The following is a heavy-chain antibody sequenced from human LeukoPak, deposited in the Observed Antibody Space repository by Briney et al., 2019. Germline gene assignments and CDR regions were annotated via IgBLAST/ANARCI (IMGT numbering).Heavy chain of an antibody. D-gene: IGHD6-19*01. CDR2: MNPNSGNT. CDR3: ARGGVIAVAGTGWFDP. CDR1: GYTFTSYD. J-gene: IGHJ5*02. V-gene: IGHV1-8*01. Sequence: ASVKVSCKASGYTFTSYDINWVRQATGQGLEWMGWMNPNSGNTGYAQKFQGRVTMTRNTSISTAYMELSSLRSEDTAVYYCARGGVIAVAGTGWFDPWGQGTLVTVSS.